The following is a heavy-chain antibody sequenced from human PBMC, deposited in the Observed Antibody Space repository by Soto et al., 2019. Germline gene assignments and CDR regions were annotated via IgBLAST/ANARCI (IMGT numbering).Heavy chain of an antibody. Sequence: ASVKVSCKASGYTFTSYYTHWVRQAPGQGLEWMGIINPSGGSTSYAQKFQGRVTMTRDTSTSTVYMELSSLRSEDTAVYYCARGTPWAAAGSYYFDYWGQGTLVTVSS. D-gene: IGHD6-13*01. CDR2: INPSGGST. CDR3: ARGTPWAAAGSYYFDY. V-gene: IGHV1-46*01. CDR1: GYTFTSYY. J-gene: IGHJ4*02.